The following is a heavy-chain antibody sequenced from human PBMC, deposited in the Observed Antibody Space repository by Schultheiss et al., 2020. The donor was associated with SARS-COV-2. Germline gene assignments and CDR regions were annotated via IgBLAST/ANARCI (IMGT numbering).Heavy chain of an antibody. CDR2: ISSSSSYI. CDR1: GFTFSSYS. J-gene: IGHJ4*02. Sequence: GGSLRLSCAASGFTFSSYSMNWVRQAPGKGLEWVSSISSSSSYIYYADSVKGRFTISRDNSKNTLYLQMNSLRAEDTAVYYCAKDWGSGYYYYFDYWGQGTLVTVSS. D-gene: IGHD3-22*01. CDR3: AKDWGSGYYYYFDY. V-gene: IGHV3-21*04.